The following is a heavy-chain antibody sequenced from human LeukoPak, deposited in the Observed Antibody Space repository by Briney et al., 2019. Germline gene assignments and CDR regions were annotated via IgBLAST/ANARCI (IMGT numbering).Heavy chain of an antibody. CDR2: IIPILGIA. CDR3: ARVMVGATQEYDAFDI. J-gene: IGHJ3*02. Sequence: SVKVSCKASGGTFSSYAISWVRQAPGQGLEWMGRIIPILGIANYAQKFQGRVTITADKSTSTAYMELSSLRSEDTAVYYCARVMVGATQEYDAFDIWGQGTMVTVSS. CDR1: GGTFSSYA. V-gene: IGHV1-69*04. D-gene: IGHD1-26*01.